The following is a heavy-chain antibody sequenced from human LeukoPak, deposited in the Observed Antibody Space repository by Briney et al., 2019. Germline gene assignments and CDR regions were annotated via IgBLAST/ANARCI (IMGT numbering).Heavy chain of an antibody. D-gene: IGHD3-10*01. CDR2: IFYNGST. V-gene: IGHV4-59*01. CDR1: GGSFGLYH. J-gene: IGHJ5*02. CDR3: ARDRAAGSDWLDP. Sequence: SETLSLTCTVSGGSFGLYHWSWIRQPPGKGLEWIGYIFYNGSTEYNISLKSRLTISIDTSKNQFSLKLSSMTAADTAVYYCARDRAAGSDWLDPWGQGTLVTVSS.